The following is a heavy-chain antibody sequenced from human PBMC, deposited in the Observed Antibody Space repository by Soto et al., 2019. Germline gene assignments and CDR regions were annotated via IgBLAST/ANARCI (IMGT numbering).Heavy chain of an antibody. CDR1: GYSFTSYW. J-gene: IGHJ6*02. V-gene: IGHV5-10-1*01. D-gene: IGHD6-13*01. CDR2: IDPSDSYT. Sequence: GESLKISCKGSGYSFTSYWISWVRQMPGKGLEWMGRIDPSDSYTNYSPSLQGHVTISADKSISTAYLQWSSLKASDTAMYYCARPRRGSSYPYGMDVWGQGTTVTVSS. CDR3: ARPRRGSSYPYGMDV.